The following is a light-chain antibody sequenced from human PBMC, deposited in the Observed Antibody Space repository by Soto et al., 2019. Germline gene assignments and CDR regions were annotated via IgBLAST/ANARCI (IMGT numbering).Light chain of an antibody. Sequence: EIVMTQSPGTLSLSPGETATLSCRASQSVSSYLAWYQQKVGQAPRLLIYDASNRATGIPARFSGSGSGTDFTLTISRLEPEDFAVYYCQHRSNWPPKFGQGTKVDIK. J-gene: IGKJ1*01. CDR1: QSVSSY. CDR3: QHRSNWPPK. V-gene: IGKV3-11*01. CDR2: DAS.